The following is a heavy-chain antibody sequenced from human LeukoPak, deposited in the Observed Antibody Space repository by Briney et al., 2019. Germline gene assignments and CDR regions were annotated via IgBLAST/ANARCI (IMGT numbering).Heavy chain of an antibody. CDR3: ACISYSSGWYDC. Sequence: PGGSLRLSCAASGFSFSTHWMHWVRQPPGKGLMWVSHINSDGSSTTYADSVKGRFTISRDNARNTLYLQMNSLRAEDTAVYYCACISYSSGWYDCWGQGTLVTVSS. D-gene: IGHD6-19*01. CDR1: GFSFSTHW. V-gene: IGHV3-74*01. CDR2: INSDGSST. J-gene: IGHJ4*02.